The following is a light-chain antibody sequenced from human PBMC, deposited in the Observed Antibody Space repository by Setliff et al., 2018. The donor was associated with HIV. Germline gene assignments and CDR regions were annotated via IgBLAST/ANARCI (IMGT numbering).Light chain of an antibody. CDR2: DVS. Sequence: QSVLTQPASVSGSPGQSITISCSGTSSDVGGHNYVSWYQLHPGKAPKLIISDVSDRPSGVSNRFSGSKSGNTASLTISGLRAEDEADYYCSSYTSSKILYGFGTGTKVTVL. V-gene: IGLV2-14*01. CDR1: SSDVGGHNY. J-gene: IGLJ1*01. CDR3: SSYTSSKILYG.